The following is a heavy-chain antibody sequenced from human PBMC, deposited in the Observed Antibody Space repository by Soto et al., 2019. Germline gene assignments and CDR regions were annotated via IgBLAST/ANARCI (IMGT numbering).Heavy chain of an antibody. V-gene: IGHV4-59*08. J-gene: IGHJ6*03. CDR1: GGPISINY. D-gene: IGHD2-2*01. CDR2: IYYSGST. Sequence: PGPLPFTCMFPGGPISINYWTWFRQPPGKGLEGIGTIYYSGSTNYTPSLKSRVTISVDTSKNQFSLKLSSVTAADTAVYYCASLVRDPAPSYYSYYMDAWGKGTTVTVSS. CDR3: ASLVRDPAPSYYSYYMDA.